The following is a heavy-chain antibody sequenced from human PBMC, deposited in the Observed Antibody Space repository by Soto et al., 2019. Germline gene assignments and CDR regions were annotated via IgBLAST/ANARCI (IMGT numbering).Heavy chain of an antibody. J-gene: IGHJ1*01. CDR2: VYHSGST. CDR3: ARPGCSGGSCYPGAEYFQH. CDR1: GYAIRDGYY. Sequence: SETLSLTCAVSGYAIRDGYYWAWIRQSPGKGLEWIGSVYHSGSTNYNPSLKSRVTISVDTSKDQFSLKLSSVTAADTAVYYCARPGCSGGSCYPGAEYFQHWGQGTLVTVSS. V-gene: IGHV4-38-2*01. D-gene: IGHD2-15*01.